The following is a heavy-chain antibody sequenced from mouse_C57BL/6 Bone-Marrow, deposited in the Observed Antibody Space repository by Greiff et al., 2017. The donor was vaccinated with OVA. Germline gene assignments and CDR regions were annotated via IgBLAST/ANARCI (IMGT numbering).Heavy chain of an antibody. CDR3: ARCPDYDFDY. D-gene: IGHD2-4*01. CDR2: INPSTGGT. J-gene: IGHJ2*01. Sequence: EVMLVESGPELVKPGASVKISCKASGYSFTGYYMNWVKQSPEKSLEWIGEINPSTGGTTYNQKFKAKATLTVDKSSSTAYMQLKSLTSEDSAVYYCARCPDYDFDYWGQGTTLTVSS. CDR1: GYSFTGYY. V-gene: IGHV1-42*01.